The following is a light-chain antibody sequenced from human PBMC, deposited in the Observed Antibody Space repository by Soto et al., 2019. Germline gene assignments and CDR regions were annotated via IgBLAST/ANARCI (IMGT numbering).Light chain of an antibody. J-gene: IGKJ4*01. CDR3: LQDYNYPLT. CDR1: QSINKW. CDR2: ATS. V-gene: IGKV1-6*01. Sequence: IQMTQSPSTLSASVGDRVTITCRASQSINKWLAWYQQKPGKAPKLLIYATSSLQSGVPSRFSGSGSGTDSTLTISSLQPEDFATYYCLQDYNYPLTFGGGTKVDIK.